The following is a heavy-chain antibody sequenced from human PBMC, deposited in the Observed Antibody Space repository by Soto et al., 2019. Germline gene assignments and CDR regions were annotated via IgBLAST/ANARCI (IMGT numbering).Heavy chain of an antibody. CDR3: ARGPYFQALVYFYGMDV. CDR1: GITFSGYG. J-gene: IGHJ6*02. D-gene: IGHD1-26*01. Sequence: PGESLSLACAASGITFSGYGLHWVRQAPGKGLEWVAVIWYYGNKKYYSDAVKDRFTISRDNSENTVYLQMNGLSVEDTAVYYCARGPYFQALVYFYGMDVWGQGTTVTVSS. V-gene: IGHV3-33*01. CDR2: IWYYGNKK.